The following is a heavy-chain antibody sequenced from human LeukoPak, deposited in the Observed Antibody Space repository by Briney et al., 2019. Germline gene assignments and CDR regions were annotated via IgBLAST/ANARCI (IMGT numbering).Heavy chain of an antibody. CDR1: GYTFTNYY. J-gene: IGHJ4*02. Sequence: ASVKVSCKASGYTFTNYYMHWVRQAPGQGLEWVGLINPTGTGTNYAQKFRGRVTLTRDTSTTTVYMELSSLRSEDTAVYYCARGSKDRYPDYWGQGTLVTVSS. CDR3: ARGSKDRYPDY. V-gene: IGHV1-46*01. CDR2: INPTGTGT. D-gene: IGHD2-15*01.